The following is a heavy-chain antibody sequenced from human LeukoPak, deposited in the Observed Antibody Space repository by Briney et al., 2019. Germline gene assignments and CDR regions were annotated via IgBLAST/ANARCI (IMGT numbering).Heavy chain of an antibody. Sequence: GGSLRLSCAASGFTFDDYAMHWVRQAPGKGLEWVSLISGDGGSTYHADSVKGRFTISRDNSKNSLYLQMSSLRTEDTALYYCAKGGYCSGGSCYSYFDYWGQGTLVTVSS. J-gene: IGHJ4*02. CDR1: GFTFDDYA. CDR2: ISGDGGST. V-gene: IGHV3-43*02. CDR3: AKGGYCSGGSCYSYFDY. D-gene: IGHD2-15*01.